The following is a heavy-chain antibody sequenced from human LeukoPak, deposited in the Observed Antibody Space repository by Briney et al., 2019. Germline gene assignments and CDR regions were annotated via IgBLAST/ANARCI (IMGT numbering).Heavy chain of an antibody. CDR2: IRRRGNRYTR. CDR3: ARVGSGYDLDY. J-gene: IGHJ4*02. D-gene: IGHD5-12*01. Sequence: GGSLRLSCAASGFIFRDHYMDGLRQAPGRGREGVGHIRRRGNRYTREYAASVKGRFTISRDDSKTSLYLQMNSLKTEDTAVYYCARVGSGYDLDYWGQGTLVTVSS. V-gene: IGHV3-72*01. CDR1: GFIFRDHY.